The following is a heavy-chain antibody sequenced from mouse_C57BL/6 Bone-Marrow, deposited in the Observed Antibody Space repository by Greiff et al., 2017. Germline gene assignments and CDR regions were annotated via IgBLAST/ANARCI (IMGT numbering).Heavy chain of an antibody. J-gene: IGHJ2*01. CDR3: TGGYYDYFDY. CDR1: GFNIKDDY. D-gene: IGHD2-3*01. V-gene: IGHV14-4*01. Sequence: VQLQQSGAELVRPGASVKLSRTASGFNIKDDYMHWVKQRPEQGLEWIGWIDPENGDTEYASKFQGKATITADTSSNTAYLQLSSLTSEDTAVYYCTGGYYDYFDYWGQGTTLTVSS. CDR2: IDPENGDT.